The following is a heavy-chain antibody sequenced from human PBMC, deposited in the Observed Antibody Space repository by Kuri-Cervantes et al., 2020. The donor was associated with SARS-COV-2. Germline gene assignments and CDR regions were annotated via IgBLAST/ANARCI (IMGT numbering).Heavy chain of an antibody. CDR1: GGSISSGDYY. J-gene: IGHJ4*02. V-gene: IGHV4-30-4*08. CDR3: ARGGNWAPIDY. Sequence: SETLSLTCTVSGGSISSGDYYWSWIRQPPGKGLEWIGYIYYSGSTYYNPSLKGRVTISVDTSKNQFSLKLSSVTAADTAVYYCARGGNWAPIDYWGQGTLVTVSS. D-gene: IGHD7-27*01. CDR2: IYYSGST.